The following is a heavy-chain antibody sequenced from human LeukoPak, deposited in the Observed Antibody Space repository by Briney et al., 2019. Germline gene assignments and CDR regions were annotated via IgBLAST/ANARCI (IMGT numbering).Heavy chain of an antibody. CDR2: IYYTGST. J-gene: IGHJ4*02. Sequence: SETLSLTCTVSGDSIGSTNYYWGWIRQPPGKGLEWIGSIYYTGSTYYNPSLQSRVTISVDTSENQFSLRLTSVTAADTAVYYCARRRSGDYYLDYWGQGTLVTVSS. CDR3: ARRRSGDYYLDY. D-gene: IGHD2-21*02. V-gene: IGHV4-39*01. CDR1: GDSIGSTNYY.